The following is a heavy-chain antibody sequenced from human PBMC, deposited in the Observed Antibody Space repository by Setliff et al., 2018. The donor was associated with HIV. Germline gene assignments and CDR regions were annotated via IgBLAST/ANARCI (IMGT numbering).Heavy chain of an antibody. CDR2: IYPGDSDT. J-gene: IGHJ5*02. Sequence: GESLKISCKTSGYSFTTYWIGWVRQMPGKGLEWMGIIYPGDSDTRYSPSFQGQVTISADKSIGTAYLQWNSLKASDTALYFCARAPNSPYYSNVWYADHWGQGTLVTVSS. V-gene: IGHV5-51*01. CDR1: GYSFTTYW. D-gene: IGHD3-22*01. CDR3: ARAPNSPYYSNVWYADH.